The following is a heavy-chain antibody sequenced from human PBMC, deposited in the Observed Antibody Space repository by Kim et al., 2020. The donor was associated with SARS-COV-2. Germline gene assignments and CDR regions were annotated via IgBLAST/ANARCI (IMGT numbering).Heavy chain of an antibody. Sequence: GGSLRLSCAASGFTFDDYAMHWVRQAPGKGLEWVSLISGDGGSTYYADSVKGRFTISRDNSKNSLYLQMNSLRTEDTALYYCAKDRWRCTSCYTKSARWFDPWGQGTLVTVSS. V-gene: IGHV3-43*02. J-gene: IGHJ5*02. D-gene: IGHD2-2*02. CDR1: GFTFDDYA. CDR3: AKDRWRCTSCYTKSARWFDP. CDR2: ISGDGGST.